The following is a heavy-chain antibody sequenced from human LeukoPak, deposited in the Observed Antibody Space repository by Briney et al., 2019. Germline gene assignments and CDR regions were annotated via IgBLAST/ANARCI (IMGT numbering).Heavy chain of an antibody. Sequence: SETLSLTCAVYGGSFSGYYWSWIRQPPGKGLEWIGYIYYSGSTNDNPSLKSRVTISVDTSKNQFSLKLNSVTAADTAVYYCARVGSYAFDIWGQGTVVTVSP. CDR2: IYYSGST. V-gene: IGHV4-59*01. J-gene: IGHJ3*02. CDR3: ARVGSYAFDI. CDR1: GGSFSGYY.